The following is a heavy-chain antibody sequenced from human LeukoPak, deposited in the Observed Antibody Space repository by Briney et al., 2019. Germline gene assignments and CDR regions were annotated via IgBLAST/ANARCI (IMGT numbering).Heavy chain of an antibody. D-gene: IGHD2-2*01. J-gene: IGHJ6*02. CDR3: ARENRSTSCSMDV. CDR2: INHSGST. Sequence: SETLSLACAVYGGSFSGYYWSWIRQPSGKGLEWIGEINHSGSTNYNPSLKSRVTISVDTSKNQFSLKLSSVTAADTAVYYCARENRSTSCSMDVWGQGTTVTVSS. CDR1: GGSFSGYY. V-gene: IGHV4-34*01.